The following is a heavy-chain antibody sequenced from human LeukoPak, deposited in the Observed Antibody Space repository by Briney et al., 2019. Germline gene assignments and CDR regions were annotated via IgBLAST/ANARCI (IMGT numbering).Heavy chain of an antibody. D-gene: IGHD3-22*01. CDR2: IYYSGST. CDR3: ARIHSSGYYYYYYYYGMDV. J-gene: IGHJ6*02. V-gene: IGHV4-61*01. Sequence: KTSETLSLTCTVSGGSVSSGSYYWSWIRQPPGKGLEWIGYIYYSGSTNYNPSLKSRVTISVDTSKNQFSLKLSSVTAADTAVYYCARIHSSGYYYYYYYYGMDVWGQGTTVTVSS. CDR1: GGSVSSGSYY.